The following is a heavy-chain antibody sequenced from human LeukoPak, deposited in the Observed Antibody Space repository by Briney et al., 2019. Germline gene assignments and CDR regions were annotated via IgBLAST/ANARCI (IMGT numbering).Heavy chain of an antibody. V-gene: IGHV1-69*04. CDR2: IIPILGIA. J-gene: IGHJ4*02. CDR1: GGTFSSYA. CDR3: ARDRWTYYYDSSGYQ. Sequence: GASVKDSCKASGGTFSSYAISWVRQAPGQGLEWMGRIIPILGIANYAQKFQGRVTITADKSTSTAYMELSSLRSEDTAVYYCARDRWTYYYDSSGYQWGQGTLVTVSS. D-gene: IGHD3-22*01.